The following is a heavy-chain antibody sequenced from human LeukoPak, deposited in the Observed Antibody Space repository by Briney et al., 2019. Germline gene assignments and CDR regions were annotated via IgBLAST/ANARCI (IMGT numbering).Heavy chain of an antibody. D-gene: IGHD2-15*01. CDR2: INPDGGAT. CDR1: GYVFINKY. Sequence: GASVKVSCKTSGYVFINKYIHWMRQTPGEGLEWVGWINPDGGATRYAPKFQDWVTMTSDTSITTVYMELNRLKPDDTAVYYCASHGHSGNSFDYWGQGTLVTVSS. V-gene: IGHV1-2*04. CDR3: ASHGHSGNSFDY. J-gene: IGHJ4*02.